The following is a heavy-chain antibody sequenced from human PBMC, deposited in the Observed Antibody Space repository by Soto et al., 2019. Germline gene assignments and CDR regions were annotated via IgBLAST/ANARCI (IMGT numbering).Heavy chain of an antibody. Sequence: SETLSLTRTVSGGSISSYYWSWIRQPPGKGLEWIGYIYYSGSTNYNPSLKSRVTISVDTSKNQFSLKLSSVTAADTAVYYCARDQGIVATRDAFDIWGQGTMVTVSS. D-gene: IGHD5-12*01. V-gene: IGHV4-59*01. CDR1: GGSISSYY. J-gene: IGHJ3*02. CDR2: IYYSGST. CDR3: ARDQGIVATRDAFDI.